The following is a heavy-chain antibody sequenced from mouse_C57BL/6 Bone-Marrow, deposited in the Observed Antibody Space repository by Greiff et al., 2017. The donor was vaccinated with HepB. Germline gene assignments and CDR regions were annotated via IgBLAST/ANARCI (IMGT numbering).Heavy chain of an antibody. J-gene: IGHJ3*01. CDR1: GFTFSSYG. V-gene: IGHV5-6*01. D-gene: IGHD2-2*01. CDR2: ISSGGSYT. CDR3: ARHFMVTTEFAY. Sequence: EVHLVESGGDLVKPGGSLKLSCAASGFTFSSYGMSWVRQTPDKRLEWVATISSGGSYTYYPDSVKGRFTISRDNAKNTLYLQMSSLKSEDTAMYYCARHFMVTTEFAYWGQGTLVTVSA.